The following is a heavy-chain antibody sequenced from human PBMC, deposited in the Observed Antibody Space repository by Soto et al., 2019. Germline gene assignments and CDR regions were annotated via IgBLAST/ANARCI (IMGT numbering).Heavy chain of an antibody. CDR2: IFSNDEK. V-gene: IGHV2-26*01. Sequence: QVTLKESGPVLVKPTETLTLTCTVSGFSLSNARMGVSWIRQPPGKALEWLAHIFSNDEKSYSTSLKSRLTISKDTSKSQVVLTMTNMDPVDTATYYCARINYGGKSHADYWGQGTLVTVSS. D-gene: IGHD4-17*01. J-gene: IGHJ4*02. CDR1: GFSLSNARMG. CDR3: ARINYGGKSHADY.